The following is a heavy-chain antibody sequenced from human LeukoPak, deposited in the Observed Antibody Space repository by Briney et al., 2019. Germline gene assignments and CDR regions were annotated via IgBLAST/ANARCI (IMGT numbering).Heavy chain of an antibody. CDR3: ARRYCSTSSCLLDY. CDR1: GFTFSSFA. J-gene: IGHJ4*02. Sequence: GGSLRLSCAASGFTFSSFATNWVRQAPGKELEWVSYISSSSGSTIYYADSVKGRFTISRDNAKNSLYLQMNSLRVEDTAVYYCARRYCSTSSCLLDYWGQGTLVTVSS. V-gene: IGHV3-48*04. D-gene: IGHD2-2*01. CDR2: ISSSSGSTI.